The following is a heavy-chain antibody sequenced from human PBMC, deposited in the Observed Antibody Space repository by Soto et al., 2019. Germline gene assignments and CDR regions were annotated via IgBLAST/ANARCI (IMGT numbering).Heavy chain of an antibody. V-gene: IGHV1-69*06. CDR1: GGTFSSYA. Sequence: SVKVSCKASGGTFSSYAISWVRQAPGQGLEWMGGIIPIFGTANYAQKFQGRVTITADKSTSTAYMELSSLRSEDTAVYYCARESKRHAWFDPWGQGTLLTVSS. J-gene: IGHJ5*02. CDR3: ARESKRHAWFDP. CDR2: IIPIFGTA.